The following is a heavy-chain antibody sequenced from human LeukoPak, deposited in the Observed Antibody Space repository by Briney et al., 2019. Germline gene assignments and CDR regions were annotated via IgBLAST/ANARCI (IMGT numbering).Heavy chain of an antibody. CDR3: ARAPRKGIAAAGGGRYNWFDP. V-gene: IGHV4-34*01. CDR1: GGSISGYY. J-gene: IGHJ5*02. CDR2: INHSGST. D-gene: IGHD6-13*01. Sequence: SETLSLTCTVSGGSISGYYWSWIRQPPGKGLEWIGEINHSGSTNYNPSLKSRVTISVDTSKNQFSLKLSSVTAADTAVYYCARAPRKGIAAAGGGRYNWFDPWGQGTLVTVSS.